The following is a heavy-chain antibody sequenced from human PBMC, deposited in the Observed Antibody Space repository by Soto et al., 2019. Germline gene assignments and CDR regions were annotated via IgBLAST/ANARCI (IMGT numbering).Heavy chain of an antibody. Sequence: QVQLVESGGGVVQPGRSLRLSCAASGFTFSSYGMHWVRQAPGKGLEWVAVIWYDGSNKYYADSVKGRFTISRDNSKNTLYLQMNSLRAEDTAVYYCARDEGGVPLDYWGQGTLVTVSS. J-gene: IGHJ4*02. CDR1: GFTFSSYG. CDR3: ARDEGGVPLDY. V-gene: IGHV3-33*01. CDR2: IWYDGSNK. D-gene: IGHD3-16*01.